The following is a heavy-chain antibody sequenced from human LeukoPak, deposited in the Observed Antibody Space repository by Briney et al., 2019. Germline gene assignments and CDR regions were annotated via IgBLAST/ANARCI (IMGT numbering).Heavy chain of an antibody. D-gene: IGHD4-23*01. CDR3: AKPPAVDAAFDI. CDR1: GFTFSNFA. V-gene: IGHV3-23*01. J-gene: IGHJ3*02. CDR2: ISGSGGST. Sequence: SGGSLRLSCAASGFTFSNFAVSWVRQAPGKGLEWVSAISGSGGSTYYADSVKGRFTISRDNSKNTLYLQMNSLRAEDTAVYYCAKPPAVDAAFDIWGQGTMVTVSS.